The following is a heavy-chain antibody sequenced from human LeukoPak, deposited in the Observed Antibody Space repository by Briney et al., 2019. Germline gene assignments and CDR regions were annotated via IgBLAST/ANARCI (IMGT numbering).Heavy chain of an antibody. Sequence: SQTLSLTCAISGDSVSSNSAAWNWIRQSPSRGLEWLGRTYYRSKWYNDYAVSVKSRITINPDTSKNQFSLQLNSVTPEDTAVYYCARDHISSSWYLGYYYYYMDVWGKGTTVTISS. J-gene: IGHJ6*03. V-gene: IGHV6-1*01. CDR3: ARDHISSSWYLGYYYYYMDV. CDR1: GDSVSSNSAA. D-gene: IGHD6-13*01. CDR2: TYYRSKWYN.